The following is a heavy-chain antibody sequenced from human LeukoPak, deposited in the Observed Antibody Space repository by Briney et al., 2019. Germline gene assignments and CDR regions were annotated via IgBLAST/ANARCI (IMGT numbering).Heavy chain of an antibody. CDR2: IYYSGST. J-gene: IGHJ4*02. D-gene: IGHD6-19*01. Sequence: PSETLSLTCAVSGDSISSSNYWTWARQPPGKGLEWIGSIYYSGSTYYNPSLKSRVTISVDTSKNQFSLKLSSVTAADTAVYYCAREGRAVAGAGDYFDYWGQGTLVTVSS. CDR3: AREGRAVAGAGDYFDY. CDR1: GDSISSSNY. V-gene: IGHV4-39*07.